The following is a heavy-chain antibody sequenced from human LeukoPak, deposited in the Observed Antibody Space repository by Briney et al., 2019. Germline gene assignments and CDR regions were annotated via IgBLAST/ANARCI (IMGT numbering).Heavy chain of an antibody. CDR2: ISSSSSYI. CDR3: ARDRSGSYYEPFDC. Sequence: GGSLRLSCAAPGFTFSSYSMNWVRQAPGKGLEWVSSISSSSSYIYYADSVKGRFTISRDNAKNSLYLQMNSLRAEDTAVYYCARDRSGSYYEPFDCWGQGTLVTVSS. D-gene: IGHD3-10*01. V-gene: IGHV3-21*01. CDR1: GFTFSSYS. J-gene: IGHJ4*02.